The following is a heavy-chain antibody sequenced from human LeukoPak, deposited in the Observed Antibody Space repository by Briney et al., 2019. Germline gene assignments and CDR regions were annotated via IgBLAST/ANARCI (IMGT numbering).Heavy chain of an antibody. Sequence: ASVKVSCKASGYTFTSYDINWVRQATGQGLEWMGWISAYNGNTNYAQKLQGRVTMTTDTSTSTAYMELRSLRSDDTAVYYCARDMVVVVPAAPNWFDPWGQGTLVTVSS. CDR1: GYTFTSYD. V-gene: IGHV1-18*01. D-gene: IGHD2-2*01. J-gene: IGHJ5*02. CDR3: ARDMVVVVPAAPNWFDP. CDR2: ISAYNGNT.